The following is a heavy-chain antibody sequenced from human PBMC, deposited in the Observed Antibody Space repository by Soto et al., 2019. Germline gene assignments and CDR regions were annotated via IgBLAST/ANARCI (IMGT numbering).Heavy chain of an antibody. V-gene: IGHV3-15*01. Sequence: GGSLRLSCAASGFTFSNAWMSWVRQAPGKGQEWVGRIKSKTDGGTTDYAAPAKGRFTISRDDSKNTLYLQMNSLKTEDTAVYYCTTDFVLRYFDWSNDAFDIWGQGTMVTVSS. D-gene: IGHD3-9*01. CDR2: IKSKTDGGTT. CDR1: GFTFSNAW. J-gene: IGHJ3*02. CDR3: TTDFVLRYFDWSNDAFDI.